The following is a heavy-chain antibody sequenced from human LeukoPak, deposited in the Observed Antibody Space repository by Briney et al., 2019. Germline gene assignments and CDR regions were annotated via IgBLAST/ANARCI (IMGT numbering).Heavy chain of an antibody. Sequence: SETLSLTCTVSGGSISSSIYYWGWIRQPPGKGPEWIGSIYYSGTTYYNPSLKSRVTISVDTSKNQFSLKLNSVTAADTAVYYCASFYCSGGSCYQYFSYYYMDVWGKGTTVTISS. CDR2: IYYSGTT. D-gene: IGHD2-15*01. CDR3: ASFYCSGGSCYQYFSYYYMDV. CDR1: GGSISSSIYY. V-gene: IGHV4-39*01. J-gene: IGHJ6*03.